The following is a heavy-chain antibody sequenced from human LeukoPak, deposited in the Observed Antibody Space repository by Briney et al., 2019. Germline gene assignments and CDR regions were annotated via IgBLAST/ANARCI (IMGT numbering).Heavy chain of an antibody. J-gene: IGHJ3*02. D-gene: IGHD3-22*01. CDR2: ISPNGVIT. Sequence: GGSLRLSCAASGFTFSSHGMNWVRQAPGKGLEWVSGISPNGVITYYADSVKGRFTISRDNSKNTLYLQINSLRAEDTAVYYCAKDAPYYYDSSGYGGAFDIWGQGTMVTVSS. V-gene: IGHV3-23*01. CDR1: GFTFSSHG. CDR3: AKDAPYYYDSSGYGGAFDI.